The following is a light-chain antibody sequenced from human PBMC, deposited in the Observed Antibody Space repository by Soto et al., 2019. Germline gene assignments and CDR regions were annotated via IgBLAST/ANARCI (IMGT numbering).Light chain of an antibody. Sequence: QSALTQPASVSGSPGQSITIFCTGTSSDVGTYNFVSWYQQHPGKAPKLMIYEVSSRPSGVSNRFSGSKSGNTASLTISGLQAEDAADYYCNSYSRTSTPRVFGGGTKLTVL. CDR2: EVS. CDR3: NSYSRTSTPRV. J-gene: IGLJ3*02. CDR1: SSDVGTYNF. V-gene: IGLV2-14*01.